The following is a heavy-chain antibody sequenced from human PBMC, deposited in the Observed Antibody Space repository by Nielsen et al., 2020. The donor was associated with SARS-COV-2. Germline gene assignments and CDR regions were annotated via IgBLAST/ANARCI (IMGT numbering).Heavy chain of an antibody. CDR3: ARVVLWFGDYYGMDV. CDR1: GYTFTSYY. V-gene: IGHV1-46*01. Sequence: ASVKVSCKASGYTFTSYYMHWVRQAPGQGLDWMGIINPSGGSTSYAQKFQGRVTMTRDTSTSTVYMELSSLRSEDTAVYYCARVVLWFGDYYGMDVWGQGTTVTVSS. CDR2: INPSGGST. J-gene: IGHJ6*02. D-gene: IGHD3-10*01.